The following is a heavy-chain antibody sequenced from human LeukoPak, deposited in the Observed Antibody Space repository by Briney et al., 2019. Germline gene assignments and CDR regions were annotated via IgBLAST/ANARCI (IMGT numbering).Heavy chain of an antibody. CDR1: GFTFSSYA. J-gene: IGHJ4*02. CDR2: ISGSGGST. V-gene: IGHV3-23*01. D-gene: IGHD6-19*01. CDR3: AKSSRSGWSTEFDY. Sequence: GGSLRLSCAASGFTFSSYAMSWVRQAPGKGLEWVSAISGSGGSTYYADSVKGRFTISRDDSKNTLYLQMNSLRAEDTAVYYCAKSSRSGWSTEFDYWGQGTLVTVSS.